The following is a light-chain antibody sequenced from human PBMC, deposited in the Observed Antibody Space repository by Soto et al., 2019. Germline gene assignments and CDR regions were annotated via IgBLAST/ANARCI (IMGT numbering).Light chain of an antibody. CDR1: QSVSSY. CDR2: DAS. Sequence: EKVVTQSPATPSFSPGERATPPCRASQSVSSYLAWYQQKPGQAPRLLIYDASNRATGIPARFSGSGSGTDFTLTISSLEPEDFAVYYCQQRSNFTFGPGTKVDIK. CDR3: QQRSNFT. V-gene: IGKV3-11*01. J-gene: IGKJ3*01.